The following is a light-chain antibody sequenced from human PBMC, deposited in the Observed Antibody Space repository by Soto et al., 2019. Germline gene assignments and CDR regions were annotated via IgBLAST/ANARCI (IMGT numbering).Light chain of an antibody. J-gene: IGKJ2*01. V-gene: IGKV1-5*01. CDR1: QSISIW. CDR3: QQYNSSPYT. CDR2: DAS. Sequence: DIQMTQSPSTLSASVGDRVTITCRASQSISIWLAWYQQKPGKAPKLLIYDASSLESGVPSRFSGSGSGTEFTLTISSLQHDDFSTYYCQQYNSSPYTFGQGTKLEIK.